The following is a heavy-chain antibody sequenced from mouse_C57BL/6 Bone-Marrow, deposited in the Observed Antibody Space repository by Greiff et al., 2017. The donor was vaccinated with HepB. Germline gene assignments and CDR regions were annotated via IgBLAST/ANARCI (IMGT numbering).Heavy chain of an antibody. V-gene: IGHV14-3*01. CDR1: GFNFKNSY. Sequence: EVQLQQSVAELVRPGASVKLSCTASGFNFKNSYMHWVKQRPEQGLEWIGRIDPANGNTKYAPKFQGKATITADKSSNTAYLQRSSLTSEDAAIYYCARSATVPSFAYWGQGTLVTVSA. CDR3: ARSATVPSFAY. CDR2: IDPANGNT. J-gene: IGHJ3*01. D-gene: IGHD6-1*01.